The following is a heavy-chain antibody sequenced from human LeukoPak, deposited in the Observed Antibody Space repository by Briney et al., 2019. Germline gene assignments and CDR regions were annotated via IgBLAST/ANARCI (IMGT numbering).Heavy chain of an antibody. J-gene: IGHJ5*02. Sequence: SETLSLTCAVYGGSFSGYYWSWIRQPPGKGLEWIGEINHSGSTNYNPSLKSRVTISVDTSKNQFSLKLSSVTAADTAVYYCARHKSWYYGSGRNNWFDPWGQGTLVTVSS. CDR3: ARHKSWYYGSGRNNWFDP. D-gene: IGHD3-10*01. CDR1: GGSFSGYY. V-gene: IGHV4-34*01. CDR2: INHSGST.